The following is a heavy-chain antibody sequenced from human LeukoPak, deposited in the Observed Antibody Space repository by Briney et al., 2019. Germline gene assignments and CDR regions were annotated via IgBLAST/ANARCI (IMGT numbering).Heavy chain of an antibody. J-gene: IGHJ4*02. D-gene: IGHD4-23*01. CDR3: AKNIGGFDY. CDR1: GFTFSSYA. CDR2: ISYDGSNK. Sequence: GGSLRLSCAASGFTFSSYAMHWVRQAPGKGLEWVAVISYDGSNKYYADSVKGRFTISRDNSKNTLYLQMNSLRAEDTAVYYCAKNIGGFDYWGQGTLVTVSS. V-gene: IGHV3-30*04.